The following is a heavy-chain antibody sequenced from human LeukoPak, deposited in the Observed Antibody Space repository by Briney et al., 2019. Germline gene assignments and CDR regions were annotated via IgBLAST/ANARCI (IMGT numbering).Heavy chain of an antibody. D-gene: IGHD2-15*01. CDR1: GFTFSSYG. V-gene: IGHV3-48*01. CDR3: ARVNRMVPGYCSGGTCPGDY. Sequence: PGGSLRLSCAASGFTFSSYGMSWVRQAPGKGLEWVAYISSSSSNTYYADSVKGRFTISRDNAKNSLYLQMNSLRAEDTAVYYCARVNRMVPGYCSGGTCPGDYWGQGTLLTVSS. CDR2: ISSSSSNT. J-gene: IGHJ4*02.